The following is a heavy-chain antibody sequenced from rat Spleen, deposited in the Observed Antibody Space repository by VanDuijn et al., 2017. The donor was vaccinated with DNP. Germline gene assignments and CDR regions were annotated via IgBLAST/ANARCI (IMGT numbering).Heavy chain of an antibody. J-gene: IGHJ4*01. D-gene: IGHD1-4*01. Sequence: EVQLQESGPGLVKTSQSLSLXCSVTXYSIXXSYRWNWIRKFPGNKLEWMGSVNSAGTTNYNPSLKSRIPITRDTSKNQLFLQVNSVTTEDTATYYCARWPGYNPPYAMDAWGQGTSVTVSS. V-gene: IGHV3-3*01. CDR1: XYSIXXSYR. CDR3: ARWPGYNPPYAMDA. CDR2: VNSAGTT.